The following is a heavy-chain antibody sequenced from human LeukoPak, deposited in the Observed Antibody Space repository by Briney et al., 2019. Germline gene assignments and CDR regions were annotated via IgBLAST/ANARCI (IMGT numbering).Heavy chain of an antibody. V-gene: IGHV3-7*03. CDR2: IKQDGSEK. D-gene: IGHD3-22*01. CDR3: ARDPPVAYDSSGYYPYYYYGMDV. Sequence: GGSLRLSCAASGFTFSSYWMSWVRQAPGKGLEWVANIKQDGSEKYYVDSVKGRFTISRDNAKNSLYLQMNSLRAKDTAVYYCARDPPVAYDSSGYYPYYYYGMDVWGQGTTVTVSS. CDR1: GFTFSSYW. J-gene: IGHJ6*02.